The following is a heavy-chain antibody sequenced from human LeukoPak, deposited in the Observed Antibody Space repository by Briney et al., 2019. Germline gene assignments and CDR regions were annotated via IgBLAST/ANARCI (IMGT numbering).Heavy chain of an antibody. V-gene: IGHV1-46*01. CDR2: INPSGGST. CDR3: ARDQYSSGWYGAFDI. D-gene: IGHD6-19*01. J-gene: IGHJ3*02. CDR1: GYTFTTYY. Sequence: ASVKVSCKASGYTFTTYYIHWVRQAPGQGLEWMGIINPSGGSTSYAQKFQGRVTMTRDTSTSTVYMELSSLRSEDTAVYYCARDQYSSGWYGAFDIWGQGTMVTVSS.